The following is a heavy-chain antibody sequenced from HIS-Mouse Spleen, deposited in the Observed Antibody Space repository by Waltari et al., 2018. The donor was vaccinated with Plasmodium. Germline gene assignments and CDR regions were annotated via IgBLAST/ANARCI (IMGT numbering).Heavy chain of an antibody. Sequence: QVTLRESGPALVKPKQTLTLTCTFSGFSLSTSGMCVSWIRQPTGKALEWLARIYWEADKSYSTSLKTRLTISKDTSKNQVVLTMTNMDPVDTATYYCARTTYSSSSAKYYYYGMDVWGQGTTVTVSS. D-gene: IGHD6-6*01. CDR2: IYWEADK. CDR3: ARTTYSSSSAKYYYYGMDV. CDR1: GFSLSTSGMC. V-gene: IGHV2-70*15. J-gene: IGHJ6*02.